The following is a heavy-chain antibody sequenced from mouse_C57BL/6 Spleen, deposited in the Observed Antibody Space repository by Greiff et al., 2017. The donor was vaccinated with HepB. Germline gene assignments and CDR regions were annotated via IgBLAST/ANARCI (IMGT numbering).Heavy chain of an antibody. CDR2: IDPDDGET. Sequence: VQLQQSGAELVKPGASVKLSCTASGFNIKDYYMHWVKQRTEQGLEWIGRIDPDDGETKYATKFQGKATITADTSSNTAYLQLSSLTSEDTAVYCGARKWVQAYWGQGTLVTVSA. CDR1: GFNIKDYY. V-gene: IGHV14-2*01. D-gene: IGHD1-3*01. J-gene: IGHJ3*01. CDR3: ARKWVQAY.